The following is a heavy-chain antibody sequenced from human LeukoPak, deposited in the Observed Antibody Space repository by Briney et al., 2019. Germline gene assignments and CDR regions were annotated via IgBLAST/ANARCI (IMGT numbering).Heavy chain of an antibody. V-gene: IGHV1-18*01. CDR3: ARDRVEWELPYYFDY. Sequence: ASVKVSCKASGYTFTSYGINWVRQAPGQGLEWMGWISAYNGNTNYAQKLQGRVTMTTDTSTSTAYMELRSLRSDDTAVYYCARDRVEWELPYYFDYWGQGTLVTVSS. CDR2: ISAYNGNT. D-gene: IGHD1-26*01. CDR1: GYTFTSYG. J-gene: IGHJ4*02.